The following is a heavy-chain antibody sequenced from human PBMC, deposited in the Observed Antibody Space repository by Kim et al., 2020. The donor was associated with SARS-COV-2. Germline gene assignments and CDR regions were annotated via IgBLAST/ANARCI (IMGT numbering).Heavy chain of an antibody. D-gene: IGHD2-8*01. CDR3: SRGAGVNDVYGMDV. Sequence: GGSLRLSCAASGFTVSSNYMSWVRQAPGKGLEWVSVIYSGGSTYYADSVKGRFTISRDNSKNTLYLQMNSLGAEDTAVYYCSRGAGVNDVYGMDVWGQGTTVTVSS. CDR2: IYSGGST. V-gene: IGHV3-53*01. CDR1: GFTVSSNY. J-gene: IGHJ6*02.